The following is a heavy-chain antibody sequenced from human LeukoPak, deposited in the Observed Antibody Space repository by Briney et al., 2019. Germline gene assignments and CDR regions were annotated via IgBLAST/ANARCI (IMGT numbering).Heavy chain of an antibody. CDR1: AFTFSNYG. D-gene: IGHD3-10*01. CDR3: AKNTYASGSYGAFDY. V-gene: IGHV3-23*01. J-gene: IGHJ4*02. Sequence: GGSLRLSCAASAFTFSNYGMTWVRQAPGKGLECVSAISGSGGSTYYADSVKGRFTISRDNSMDTLYLQMNSLRAEDTALYYCAKNTYASGSYGAFDYWGQGTLVTVSS. CDR2: ISGSGGST.